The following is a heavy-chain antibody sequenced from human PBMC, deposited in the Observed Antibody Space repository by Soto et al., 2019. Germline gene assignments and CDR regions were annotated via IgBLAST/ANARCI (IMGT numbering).Heavy chain of an antibody. Sequence: SVKVSCKASGGTFSSYSISWVRQAPGQGLEWMGGIIPISGTANYAQKFQGRVTITADESTSTAYMELSSLRSEDTAVYYCARSQGSSTSLEIYYYYYYGMDVWGQGTTVTVSS. CDR1: GGTFSSYS. J-gene: IGHJ6*02. CDR2: IIPISGTA. V-gene: IGHV1-69*13. D-gene: IGHD2-2*01. CDR3: ARSQGSSTSLEIYYYYYYGMDV.